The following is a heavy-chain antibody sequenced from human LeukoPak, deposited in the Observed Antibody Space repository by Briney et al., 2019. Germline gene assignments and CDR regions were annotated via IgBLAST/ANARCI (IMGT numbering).Heavy chain of an antibody. Sequence: GGSLRLSCAASGFSFIRYGMHWVRQAPGKGLERVGVISDDGRNKKYADSVKGRFTISRDNSKDTLYLQMNSLRDEDTAVYYWAKRPSDYGDYVTYFDYWGQGTLVSVSS. CDR1: GFSFIRYG. CDR3: AKRPSDYGDYVTYFDY. D-gene: IGHD4-17*01. CDR2: ISDDGRNK. V-gene: IGHV3-30*18. J-gene: IGHJ4*02.